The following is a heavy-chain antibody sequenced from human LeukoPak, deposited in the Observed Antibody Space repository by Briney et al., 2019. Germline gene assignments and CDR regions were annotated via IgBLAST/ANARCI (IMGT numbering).Heavy chain of an antibody. CDR2: LHTSGTT. Sequence: SETLSLTCTVSGGSISSGSYSWSCIRQPPGKGLEWIGGLHTSGTTTYNPPLTSGDTISLETPPSQFSPNISSVTAADTAVYYCARDGYASGSYFQPWGQGTLVTVSS. CDR1: GGSISSGSYS. J-gene: IGHJ1*01. D-gene: IGHD2-2*03. CDR3: ARDGYASGSYFQP. V-gene: IGHV4-61*02.